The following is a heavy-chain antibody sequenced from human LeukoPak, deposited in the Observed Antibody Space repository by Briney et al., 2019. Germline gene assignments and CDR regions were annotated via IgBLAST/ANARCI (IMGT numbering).Heavy chain of an antibody. D-gene: IGHD3-22*01. J-gene: IGHJ4*02. CDR1: GYTFTSYG. CDR3: ARGDYDSSGYYPDY. V-gene: IGHV1-18*01. Sequence: ASVKVSCKASGYTFTSYGISWVRQAPGQGLEWMGWINPNSGGTNYAQKFQGRVTITADKSTSTAYMELSSLRSEDTAVYYCARGDYDSSGYYPDYWGQGTLVTVSS. CDR2: INPNSGGT.